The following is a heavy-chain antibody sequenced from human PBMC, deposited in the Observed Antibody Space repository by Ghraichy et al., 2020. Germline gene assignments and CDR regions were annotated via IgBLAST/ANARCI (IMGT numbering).Heavy chain of an antibody. D-gene: IGHD6-19*01. CDR2: IKSKTDGGTT. V-gene: IGHV3-15*01. J-gene: IGHJ4*02. Sequence: GGSLRLSCAASGFTFSNAWMSWVRQAPGKGLEWVGRIKSKTDGGTTDYAAPVKGRFTISRDDSKNTLYLQMNSLKTEDTAVYYCTTDGYSSGPYFDYRGQGTLVTVSS. CDR1: GFTFSNAW. CDR3: TTDGYSSGPYFDY.